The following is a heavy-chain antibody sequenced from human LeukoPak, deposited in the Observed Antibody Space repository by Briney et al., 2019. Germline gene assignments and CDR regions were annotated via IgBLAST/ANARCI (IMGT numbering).Heavy chain of an antibody. CDR1: GFPFSDYS. CDR2: IGISSGNT. Sequence: GGSLRLSCTASGFPFSDYSMNWVRQAPGKGLEWISYIGISSGNTKYADSVKGRFTISADNARNSLYLQMNSLRVEDTAVYYCARDHDYAFDNWGQGTLVSVSS. V-gene: IGHV3-48*04. D-gene: IGHD4-17*01. J-gene: IGHJ4*02. CDR3: ARDHDYAFDN.